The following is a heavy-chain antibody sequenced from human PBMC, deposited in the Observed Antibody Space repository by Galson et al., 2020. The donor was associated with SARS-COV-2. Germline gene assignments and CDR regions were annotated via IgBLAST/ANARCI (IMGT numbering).Heavy chain of an antibody. J-gene: IGHJ3*02. Sequence: TGGSLTLSCEASGFSFSTYGMDWVRQAPGKGREWVAVRWYDGSNKYYADSVKGRFTISRDNSNNTLYLKMNSLRADDTAVYYCARGSNSHAFDIWGQGTMVTVSS. D-gene: IGHD3-10*01. CDR3: ARGSNSHAFDI. CDR1: GFSFSTYG. CDR2: RWYDGSNK. V-gene: IGHV3-33*01.